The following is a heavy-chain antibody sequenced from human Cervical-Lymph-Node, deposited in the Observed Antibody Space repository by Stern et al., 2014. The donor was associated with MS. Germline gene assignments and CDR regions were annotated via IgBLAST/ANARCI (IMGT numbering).Heavy chain of an antibody. CDR2: ISYDGSNK. D-gene: IGHD3-22*01. J-gene: IGHJ4*02. CDR3: ARDRFYDTTGLIDY. CDR1: GFIFSSHS. Sequence: VQLVESGGGVVQPGRSPRLSCVVSGFIFSSHSMYWVRQAPGKGLEWVAVISYDGSNKFYADSVKGRFTISRDNSKNTLSLQMNSLRAEDTAVYYCARDRFYDTTGLIDYWGQGTLVTVSS. V-gene: IGHV3-30-3*01.